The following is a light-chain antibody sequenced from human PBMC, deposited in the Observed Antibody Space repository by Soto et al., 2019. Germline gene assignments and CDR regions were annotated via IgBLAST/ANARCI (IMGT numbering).Light chain of an antibody. CDR2: EVN. CDR3: SSFAGTFFV. V-gene: IGLV2-8*01. J-gene: IGLJ1*01. Sequence: QSVLTHPPSSSWAPGQSFTISCTGTSSDVGGYNYVSWYQQHPGKVPKVLISEVNKRPSGVPDRFSGSKSGNTASLTVSGLQADDEADYYCSSFAGTFFVFGTGTKVTVL. CDR1: SSDVGGYNY.